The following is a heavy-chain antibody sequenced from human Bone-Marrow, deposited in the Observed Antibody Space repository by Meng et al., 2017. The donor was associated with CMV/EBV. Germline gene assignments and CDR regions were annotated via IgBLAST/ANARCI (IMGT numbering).Heavy chain of an antibody. D-gene: IGHD3-16*01. CDR2: IKQDGSEK. J-gene: IGHJ4*02. Sequence: LSLTCAASGFTFSSYWMSWVRQAPGKGLEWVANIKQDGSEKYYVDSVKGRFTISRDNAKNSLYLQMNSLRAEDTAVYYCARVGGAFDYWGQGTRVTGSS. CDR1: GFTFSSYW. CDR3: ARVGGAFDY. V-gene: IGHV3-7*01.